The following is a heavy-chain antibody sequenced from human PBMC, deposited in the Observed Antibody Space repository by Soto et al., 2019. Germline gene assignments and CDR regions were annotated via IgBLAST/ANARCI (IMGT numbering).Heavy chain of an antibody. J-gene: IGHJ4*02. CDR3: ARDPLWFGELLLDY. Sequence: EVQLVESGGGLVQPGGSLRLSCAASGFTFSSYSMNWVRQAPGKGLEWVSYISSSSTTIYYVDSVKGRFTISRDNAKNSLYLQMNSLRAEDTAVYYCARDPLWFGELLLDYWGQGTLVTVSS. V-gene: IGHV3-48*01. D-gene: IGHD3-10*01. CDR1: GFTFSSYS. CDR2: ISSSSTTI.